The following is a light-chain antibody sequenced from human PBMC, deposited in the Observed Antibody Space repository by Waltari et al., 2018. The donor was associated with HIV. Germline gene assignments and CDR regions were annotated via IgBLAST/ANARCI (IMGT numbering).Light chain of an antibody. CDR1: QAISTS. Sequence: DIQLTQSPASLSASVGDRVTITCRASQAISTSIAWYQQRPGKAPRLLLFAASRLETGVTSRFIGSGSGTFFTLTITSLQPGDFATYYCQQYYSTTTCTFGQGTRVE. CDR3: QQYYSTTTCT. J-gene: IGKJ1*01. V-gene: IGKV1-NL1*01. CDR2: AAS.